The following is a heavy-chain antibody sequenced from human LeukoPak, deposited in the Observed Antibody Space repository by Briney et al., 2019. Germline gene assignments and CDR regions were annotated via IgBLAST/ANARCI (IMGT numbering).Heavy chain of an antibody. Sequence: GESLKISCKASGYSFTSYWIGWVRQMPGKGLEWMGIIDPSDSETRYTPSFQGQVTISVDKSLTTADLQWNSLKASDTAMYYCARQTAMGRSGDYWGQETLVTVSS. J-gene: IGHJ4*02. CDR1: GYSFTSYW. D-gene: IGHD5-18*01. CDR2: IDPSDSET. V-gene: IGHV5-51*01. CDR3: ARQTAMGRSGDY.